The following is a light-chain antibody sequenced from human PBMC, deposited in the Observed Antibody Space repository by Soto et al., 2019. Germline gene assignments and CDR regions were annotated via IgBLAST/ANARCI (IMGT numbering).Light chain of an antibody. CDR3: QQYGSSPWT. V-gene: IGKV3-20*01. Sequence: EIVLTQSPGTMSLSPGERATLSCRASQSVSRSYLAWYQQKPGQAPRLRSDGASSRATGIPDRFSGSGSGTDFTLTISSLEPEDFAVYYCQQYGSSPWTFGQGTKVDIK. CDR2: GAS. J-gene: IGKJ1*01. CDR1: QSVSRSY.